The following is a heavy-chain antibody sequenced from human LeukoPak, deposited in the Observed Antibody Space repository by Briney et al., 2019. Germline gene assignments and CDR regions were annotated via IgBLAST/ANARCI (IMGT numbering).Heavy chain of an antibody. V-gene: IGHV3-23*01. CDR3: ARGLFWGTYRSFDY. Sequence: GGSLRLSCAASGFTFSSYAMNWVRQAPGKGLEWVSSISGSVGTTYYADSVKGRFTISRDNSKNTLYLQMNSLRAEDSAVYYCARGLFWGTYRSFDYWGQGTLVTVSS. CDR2: ISGSVGTT. CDR1: GFTFSSYA. D-gene: IGHD3-16*02. J-gene: IGHJ4*02.